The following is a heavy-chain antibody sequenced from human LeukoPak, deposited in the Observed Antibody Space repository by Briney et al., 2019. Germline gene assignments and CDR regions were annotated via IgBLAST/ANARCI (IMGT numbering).Heavy chain of an antibody. Sequence: ASVKVSCKASGGTFSSYAISWVRQAPGQGLEWMGGIIPIFGTANYAQKFQERVTITRDMSTSTAYMELSSLRSEDTAVYYCAKYSGGGYFYFDYWGQGTLVTVSS. J-gene: IGHJ4*02. CDR3: AKYSGGGYFYFDY. D-gene: IGHD6-6*01. CDR1: GGTFSSYA. CDR2: IIPIFGTA. V-gene: IGHV1-69*05.